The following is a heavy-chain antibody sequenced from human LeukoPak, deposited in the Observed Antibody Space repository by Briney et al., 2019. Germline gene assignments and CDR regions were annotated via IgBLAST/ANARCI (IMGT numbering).Heavy chain of an antibody. CDR3: ARGWELLEFDY. CDR2: IYYSGST. Sequence: SETLSLTCTVSGGSISSHYWSWIRQPPGKGLEWIGYIYYSGSTNDNPSLKSRVTISVDTSKNQFSLKLSSVTAADTAVYYCARGWELLEFDYWGQGTLVTVSS. D-gene: IGHD1-26*01. J-gene: IGHJ4*02. V-gene: IGHV4-59*11. CDR1: GGSISSHY.